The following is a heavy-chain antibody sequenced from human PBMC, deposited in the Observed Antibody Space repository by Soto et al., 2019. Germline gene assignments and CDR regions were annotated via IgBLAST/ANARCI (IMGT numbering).Heavy chain of an antibody. CDR1: GFTFRSYA. V-gene: IGHV3-30-3*01. J-gene: IGHJ4*02. CDR2: ISYDGSKK. CDR3: ETDNEILTGYYFSTDY. D-gene: IGHD3-9*01. Sequence: PGGSLRLSCTASGFTFRSYAMHWARQAPGKGLEWLAVISYDGSKKYYAESVKGRCTISRDNSKNTLFLQMNSLRPEDTAVYYCETDNEILTGYYFSTDYWGQGTLVTVSS.